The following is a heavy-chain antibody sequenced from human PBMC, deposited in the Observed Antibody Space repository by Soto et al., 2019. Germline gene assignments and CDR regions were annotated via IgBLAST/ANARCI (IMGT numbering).Heavy chain of an antibody. D-gene: IGHD2-2*01. CDR2: IYYSGST. Sequence: SETLSLTCTVSGGSISSGGYYWSWIRQHPGKGLEWIGYIYYSGSTYYNPSLKSRVTISVDTSKNQFSLKLSSVTAADTAVYYCARSRYCSSTSCLSWFDPWGQGTLVTVSS. J-gene: IGHJ5*02. CDR1: GGSISSGGYY. CDR3: ARSRYCSSTSCLSWFDP. V-gene: IGHV4-31*03.